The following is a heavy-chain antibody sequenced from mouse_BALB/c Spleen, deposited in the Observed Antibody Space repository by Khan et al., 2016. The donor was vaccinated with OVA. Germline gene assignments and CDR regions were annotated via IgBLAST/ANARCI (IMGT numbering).Heavy chain of an antibody. CDR2: IDPANGNT. CDR3: ARGYGNYNYAMDY. J-gene: IGHJ4*01. V-gene: IGHV14-3*02. D-gene: IGHD2-10*02. CDR1: GFNIKDTY. Sequence: EVQLQESGAELVKPGASVKLSCTTSGFNIKDTYMHWVKQRPEQGLEWIGRIDPANGNTKYDPKFQGKATITADTSSNTAYLQLSSLTYEDTAVYYCARGYGNYNYAMDYWGQGTSVTVSS.